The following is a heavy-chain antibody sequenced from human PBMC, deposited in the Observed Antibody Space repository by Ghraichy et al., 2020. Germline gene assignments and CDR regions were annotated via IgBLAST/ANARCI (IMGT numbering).Heavy chain of an antibody. Sequence: SETLSLTGAVSGYSVSSEFYWAWIRQSPGKGLEWIATIHQSGTTHYNPSLKSRVSISMDTSKNYFSLRLSSVTAADTAVYYCARDAFGMDVWGQGTTVTVSS. V-gene: IGHV4-38-2*02. J-gene: IGHJ6*02. CDR3: ARDAFGMDV. CDR1: GYSVSSEFY. CDR2: IHQSGTT.